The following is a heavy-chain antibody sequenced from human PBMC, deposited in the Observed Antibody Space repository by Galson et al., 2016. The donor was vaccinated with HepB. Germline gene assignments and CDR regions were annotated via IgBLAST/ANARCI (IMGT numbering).Heavy chain of an antibody. CDR2: ISAANDYT. V-gene: IGHV1-3*01. CDR3: ARDREAYYDIMTEHNWFDP. Sequence: SVKVSCKASGYSFNDHGIHWLRQAPGQRLEWMGWISAANDYTKFSQKFQGRLSITRDTPATTVYMELTSLRPEDTAVDYCARDREAYYDIMTEHNWFDPWGQGTQVSVSS. CDR1: GYSFNDHG. D-gene: IGHD3-9*01. J-gene: IGHJ5*02.